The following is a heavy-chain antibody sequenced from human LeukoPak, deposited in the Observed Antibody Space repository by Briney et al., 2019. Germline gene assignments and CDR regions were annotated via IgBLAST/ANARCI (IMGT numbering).Heavy chain of an antibody. J-gene: IGHJ4*02. Sequence: SETLSLTCAVSGGSLSPHYWSWIRRLLGKGLEWIGEINNRGTTNYSPSLRGRATISVDTSKNQFSLRLTSVTAADTAMYYCARVPLWWLTPFDFWGQGTLATVSS. V-gene: IGHV4-34*01. D-gene: IGHD5-12*01. CDR1: GGSLSPHY. CDR2: INNRGTT. CDR3: ARVPLWWLTPFDF.